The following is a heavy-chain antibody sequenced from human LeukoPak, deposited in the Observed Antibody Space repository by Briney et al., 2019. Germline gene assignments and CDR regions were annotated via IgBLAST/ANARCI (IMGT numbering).Heavy chain of an antibody. V-gene: IGHV4-59*01. D-gene: IGHD2-21*01. CDR1: GGSISSYY. J-gene: IGHJ3*02. CDR3: AMWGSLDVFDI. CDR2: IYYSGST. Sequence: PSETLSLTCTVSGGSISSYYWSWIRQPPGKGLEWIGYIYYSGSTNYNPSLESPVTISVDTFKNQFSLELNPVNAAGTAVYYCAMWGSLDVFDIWGQGTMVTVSS.